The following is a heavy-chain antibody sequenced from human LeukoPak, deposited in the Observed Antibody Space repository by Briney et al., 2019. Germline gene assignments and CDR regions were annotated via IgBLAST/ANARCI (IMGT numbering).Heavy chain of an antibody. D-gene: IGHD6-13*01. J-gene: IGHJ5*02. V-gene: IGHV4-39*01. CDR3: ASSRKSRSRWYDGWFDP. CDR2: IYYSGST. CDR1: GGSISSSSYY. Sequence: SETLSLTCTVSGGSISSSSYYWGWIRQPPGQGLEWIGSIYYSGSTYYNPSLKSRVTISVDTSKNQFSLKLSSVTAADTALYYCASSRKSRSRWYDGWFDPWGQGTLVTVSS.